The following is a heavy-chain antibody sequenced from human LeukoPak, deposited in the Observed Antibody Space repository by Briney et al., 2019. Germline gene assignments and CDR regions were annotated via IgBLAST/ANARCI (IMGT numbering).Heavy chain of an antibody. CDR1: GFTFSSYE. CDR2: ISSSGSTI. D-gene: IGHD6-19*01. V-gene: IGHV3-48*03. Sequence: GGSLRLSCAASGFTFSSYEMNWVRPAPGKGLEGVSYISSSGSTIHYADSVRGRFTISRDNAKNSLYLQMNSVRAEDTAVYYCARDGSSVAGSILSFDYWGQGTLVTVSS. J-gene: IGHJ4*02. CDR3: ARDGSSVAGSILSFDY.